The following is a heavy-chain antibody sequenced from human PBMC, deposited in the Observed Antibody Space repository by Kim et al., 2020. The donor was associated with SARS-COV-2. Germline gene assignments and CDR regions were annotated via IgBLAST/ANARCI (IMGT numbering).Heavy chain of an antibody. CDR1: GFTFSNAW. CDR2: IKSKTDGGTT. CDR3: TTGWYSSSWFAFDI. J-gene: IGHJ3*02. D-gene: IGHD6-13*01. V-gene: IGHV3-15*01. Sequence: GGSLRLSCAASGFTFSNAWMSWVRQAPGKGLEWVGRIKSKTDGGTTDYAAPVKGRFTISRDDSKNTLYLQMNSLKTEDTAVYYCTTGWYSSSWFAFDIWGQGTMVTVSS.